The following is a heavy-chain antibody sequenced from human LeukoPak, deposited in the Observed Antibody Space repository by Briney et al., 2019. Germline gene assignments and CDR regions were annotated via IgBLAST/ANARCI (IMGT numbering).Heavy chain of an antibody. CDR3: ATEGKMVRGVYTDY. CDR1: GYTFTSYY. Sequence: VASVKVSCKASGYTFTSYYMHWVRQAPGQGLEWMGIINPSGGSTSYAQKFQGRVTMTADTSTDTAYMELSSLRSEDTAVYYCATEGKMVRGVYTDYWGQGTPVTVSS. CDR2: INPSGGST. V-gene: IGHV1-46*01. D-gene: IGHD3-10*01. J-gene: IGHJ4*02.